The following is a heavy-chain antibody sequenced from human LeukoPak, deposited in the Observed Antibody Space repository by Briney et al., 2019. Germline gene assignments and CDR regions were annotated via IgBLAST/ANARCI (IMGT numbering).Heavy chain of an antibody. D-gene: IGHD1-1*01. CDR2: ISISGST. CDR1: GGSISSGGYF. V-gene: IGHV4-31*03. CDR3: ARADNWNAFEY. J-gene: IGHJ4*02. Sequence: PSETLSLTCTVSGGSISSGGYFWSWIRQHPGKGLEWIGYISISGSTSYNPSLKSRVTLSVDTSKNQFSLKLSSVTAADTAVYYCARADNWNAFEYWGQGTLVPVSS.